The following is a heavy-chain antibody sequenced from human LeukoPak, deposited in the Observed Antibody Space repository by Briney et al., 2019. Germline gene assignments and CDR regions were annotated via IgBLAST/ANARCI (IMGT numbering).Heavy chain of an antibody. CDR2: INAGNGNT. D-gene: IGHD2-2*02. Sequence: ASVKVSCKASGYTFTSYAMHWVRQAPGQRLEWMGWINAGNGNTKYSQKFQGRVTITRDTSASTAYMELSSLRSEDTAVYYRARGDCSSTSCYTPPGDYWGQGTLVTVSS. V-gene: IGHV1-3*01. CDR3: ARGDCSSTSCYTPPGDY. CDR1: GYTFTSYA. J-gene: IGHJ4*02.